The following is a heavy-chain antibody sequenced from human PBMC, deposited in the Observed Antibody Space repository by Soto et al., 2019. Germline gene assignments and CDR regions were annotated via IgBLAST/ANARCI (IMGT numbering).Heavy chain of an antibody. Sequence: QMQLLESRPGLVKPSETLSLTCAVSSASIDNNWNWVRQPPGKGLEWIGEIHQSGISYKNPSLKSRVTMSVDKSKNPSSLNLSSVTAADTAVYFSARSFGWYAFDQWGQGTLVTVSS. D-gene: IGHD6-19*01. CDR2: IHQSGIS. J-gene: IGHJ4*02. CDR3: ARSFGWYAFDQ. CDR1: SASIDNN. V-gene: IGHV4-4*02.